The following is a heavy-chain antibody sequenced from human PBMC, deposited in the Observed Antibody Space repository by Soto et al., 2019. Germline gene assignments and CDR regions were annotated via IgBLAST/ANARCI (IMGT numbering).Heavy chain of an antibody. CDR3: ARQQWLYYCCGMDV. Sequence: QVQLVQSGAEVKKPGASVKVSCKASGYTFTTYGISWVRQAPGQGLEWMGWISAYNGNTNYAQKIQGRVTMTTDTATSTAYMERRSLRSDDTAVYYCARQQWLYYCCGMDVWGQGTTVTVSS. J-gene: IGHJ6*02. V-gene: IGHV1-18*01. CDR1: GYTFTTYG. CDR2: ISAYNGNT. D-gene: IGHD6-19*01.